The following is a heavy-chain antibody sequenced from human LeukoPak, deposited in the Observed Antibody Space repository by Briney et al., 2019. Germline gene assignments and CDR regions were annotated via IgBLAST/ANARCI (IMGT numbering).Heavy chain of an antibody. D-gene: IGHD1-1*01. CDR2: IKGDGSEK. CDR3: ERGVRSTSCD. CDR1: GFTFSVYN. J-gene: IGHJ4*02. Sequence: PGGSLGLSCAASGFTFSVYNMNWVRQAPGKGLEWVANIKGDGSEKYYVDSVKGRFTISRDNAKNSVDLQMNSLRAEDTAVYYCERGVRSTSCDWGQGTLVTVSS. V-gene: IGHV3-7*01.